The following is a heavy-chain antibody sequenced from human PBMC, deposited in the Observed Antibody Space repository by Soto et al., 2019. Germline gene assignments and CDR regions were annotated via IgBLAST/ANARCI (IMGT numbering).Heavy chain of an antibody. V-gene: IGHV3-21*01. Sequence: EVQLVESGGGLVKPGGSLRLSCAASGFTFSSYSMNWVRQAPGKGLEWVSSISSSSSNIYYADSVKGRFTISRDNAKNALYLQMNSLIAQDTAVYCCASEVANYSGYDLDYLGQGTLVTVSS. D-gene: IGHD5-12*01. CDR2: ISSSSSNI. CDR1: GFTFSSYS. J-gene: IGHJ4*02. CDR3: ASEVANYSGYDLDY.